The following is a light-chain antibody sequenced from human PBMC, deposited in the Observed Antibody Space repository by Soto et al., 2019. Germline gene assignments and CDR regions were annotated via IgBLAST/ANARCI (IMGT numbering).Light chain of an antibody. V-gene: IGKV3-20*01. CDR1: QSVSSSY. CDR3: QQYGSSPPVT. J-gene: IGKJ5*01. Sequence: EIVLTQSPGTLSLSPGERATLSCRASQSVSSSYLAWYQQKPGQAPRLLIYGASGRATGIPDRFSGSGSGTDCTLTINSLEPEDLAVYSCQQYGSSPPVTFGQGTRLEIK. CDR2: GAS.